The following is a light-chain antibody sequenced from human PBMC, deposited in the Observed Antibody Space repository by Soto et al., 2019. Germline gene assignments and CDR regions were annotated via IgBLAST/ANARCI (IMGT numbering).Light chain of an antibody. J-gene: IGKJ1*01. V-gene: IGKV1-5*03. Sequence: EIQMTQSPSILSASVGDRVTITCRASQSISSWLAWYQQKPGKAPKLLIYKASSLESGVPSRFSGSGSGTEFTLTISSLQPDDFATYYCQQYNSYSQTFGQGTNVDI. CDR1: QSISSW. CDR3: QQYNSYSQT. CDR2: KAS.